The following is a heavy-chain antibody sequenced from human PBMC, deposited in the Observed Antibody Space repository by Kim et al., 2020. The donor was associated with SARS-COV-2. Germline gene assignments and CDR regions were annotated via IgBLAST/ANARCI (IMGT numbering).Heavy chain of an antibody. J-gene: IGHJ2*01. D-gene: IGHD3-16*01. V-gene: IGHV3-74*01. CDR3: VRDRGSADHDWFFDL. Sequence: GGSLRLSCAASGFTFATYWMHWVRQAPGKGPVWLSRITAAGTTQSYAESVKGRFTSSRDNAQNTLYLQMNSLRADDTAVYYCVRDRGSADHDWFFDLWGRGTLVTVS. CDR1: GFTFATYW. CDR2: ITAAGTTQ.